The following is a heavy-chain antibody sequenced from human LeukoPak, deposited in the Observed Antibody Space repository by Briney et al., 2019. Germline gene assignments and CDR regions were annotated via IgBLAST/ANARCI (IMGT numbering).Heavy chain of an antibody. Sequence: KASETLSLTCTVSGGSISSYYWSWIRQPPGKGLEWIGYIYYSGSTNYNPSLKSRVTISVDTSKNQFSLKLSSVTAADTAVYYCARLEGGYCSSTSCQWFDPWGQGTLVTVSS. CDR1: GGSISSYY. D-gene: IGHD2-2*01. CDR2: IYYSGST. V-gene: IGHV4-59*08. J-gene: IGHJ5*02. CDR3: ARLEGGYCSSTSCQWFDP.